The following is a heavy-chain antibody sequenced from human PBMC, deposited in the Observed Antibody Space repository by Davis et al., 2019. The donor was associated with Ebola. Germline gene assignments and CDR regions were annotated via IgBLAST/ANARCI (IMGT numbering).Heavy chain of an antibody. D-gene: IGHD3-3*01. J-gene: IGHJ4*02. CDR1: GFSLSSNGVG. CDR3: AHEVFGISYN. Sequence: SGPTLVKPTQTLALTCTFSGFSLSSNGVGVGWVRQPPGKALEWLAIIYWSEERRYSPSLRSRLTITADSSKNQVVFIMTNMDPVDTGTYYCAHEVFGISYNWGQGTLVTVSS. V-gene: IGHV2-5*01. CDR2: IYWSEER.